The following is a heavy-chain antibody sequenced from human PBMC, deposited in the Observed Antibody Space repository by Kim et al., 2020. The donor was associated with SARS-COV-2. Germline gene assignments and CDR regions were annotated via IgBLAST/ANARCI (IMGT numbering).Heavy chain of an antibody. J-gene: IGHJ6*02. CDR2: INSDGSST. CDR3: ASTFKTSSSWYYYYYGMDV. Sequence: GGSLRLSCAASGFTFSSYWMHWVRQAPGKGLVWVSRINSDGSSTSYADSVKGRFTISRDNAKNTLYLQMNSLRAEDTAVYYCASTFKTSSSWYYYYYGMDVWGQGTTVTVSS. D-gene: IGHD6-13*01. CDR1: GFTFSSYW. V-gene: IGHV3-74*01.